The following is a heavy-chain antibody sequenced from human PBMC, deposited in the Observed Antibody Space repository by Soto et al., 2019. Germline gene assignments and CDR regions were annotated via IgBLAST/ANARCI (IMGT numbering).Heavy chain of an antibody. CDR1: GFTVSSNY. V-gene: IGHV3-66*01. J-gene: IGHJ4*02. CDR3: ARDRSSGWSDY. Sequence: EVPLVESGGGLVQPGGSLRLSCAASGFTVSSNYMSWVRQAPGKGLEWVSVIYSGGSTYYADSVKGRFTISRDNSKNTLYLQMNSLRAEDTAVYYCARDRSSGWSDYWGQGTLVTVSS. CDR2: IYSGGST. D-gene: IGHD6-19*01.